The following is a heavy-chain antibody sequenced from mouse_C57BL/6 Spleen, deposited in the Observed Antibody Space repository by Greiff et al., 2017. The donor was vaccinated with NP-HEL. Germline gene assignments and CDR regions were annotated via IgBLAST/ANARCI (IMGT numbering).Heavy chain of an antibody. D-gene: IGHD4-1*01. CDR2: IDPSDSYT. V-gene: IGHV1-69*01. CDR1: GYTFTSYW. CDR3: ARYWDGYWYFDV. Sequence: QVQLQQPGAELVMPGASVKLSCKASGYTFTSYWMHWVKQRPGQGLEWIGEIDPSDSYTNYNQKFKGKSTLTVDKSSSTAYMQLSSLTSEDSAVYYCARYWDGYWYFDVWGTGTTVTVSS. J-gene: IGHJ1*03.